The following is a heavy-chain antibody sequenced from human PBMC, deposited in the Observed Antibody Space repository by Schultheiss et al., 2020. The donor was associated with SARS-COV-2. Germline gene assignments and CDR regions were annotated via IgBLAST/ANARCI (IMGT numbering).Heavy chain of an antibody. Sequence: SETLSLTCTVSGGSISSYYWSWIRQPPGKGLEWIGYIYYSGSTYYNPSLKSRVTISVDTSKNQFSLKLSSVTDADTAVYYCARTSVAGKPFDYWGQGTLVTVSS. D-gene: IGHD6-19*01. CDR1: GGSISSYY. CDR3: ARTSVAGKPFDY. J-gene: IGHJ4*02. V-gene: IGHV4-59*12. CDR2: IYYSGST.